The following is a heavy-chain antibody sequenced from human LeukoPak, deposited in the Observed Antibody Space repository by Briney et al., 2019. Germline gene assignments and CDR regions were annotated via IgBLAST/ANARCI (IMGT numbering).Heavy chain of an antibody. CDR3: TTLRPWIQPR. CDR2: IKQDGSEK. V-gene: IGHV3-7*03. D-gene: IGHD5-18*01. Sequence: GGSLRLSCATSGFSFSSYAMSWVRQAPGKGLEWVGNIKQDGSEKYYADSVKGRFTISRDNAKNSVYLQMNSLKTEDTAVYYCTTLRPWIQPRWGQGTLVTVSS. CDR1: GFSFSSYA. J-gene: IGHJ3*01.